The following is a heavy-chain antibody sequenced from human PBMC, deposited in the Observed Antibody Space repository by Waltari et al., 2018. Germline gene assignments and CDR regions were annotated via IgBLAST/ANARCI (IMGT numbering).Heavy chain of an antibody. CDR3: ARDCSGSWYYWFDP. Sequence: QLRLQESGPGLVKPSKTLSLTCTVSGGSISSSSYYWGWIRQPPGKGLEWIGSIYYTGSTYYNPSLKSRVTISVDTSKNQCSLKLSSVTAADTAVYYCARDCSGSWYYWFDPWGQGTLVTVSS. D-gene: IGHD6-13*01. V-gene: IGHV4-39*07. J-gene: IGHJ5*02. CDR1: GGSISSSSYY. CDR2: IYYTGST.